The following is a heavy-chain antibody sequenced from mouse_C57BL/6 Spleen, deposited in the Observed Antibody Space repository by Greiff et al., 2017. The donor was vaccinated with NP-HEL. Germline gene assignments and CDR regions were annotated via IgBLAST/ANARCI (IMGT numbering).Heavy chain of an antibody. Sequence: EVMLVESGGGLVKPGGSLKLSCAASGFTFSSYAMSWVRQTPEKRLEWVAYISSGGDYIYYADTVKGRFTISRDNARNTLYLQMSSLKSEDTAMYYCTRGGVYYGSSHAMDYWGQGTSVTVSS. CDR2: ISSGGDYI. CDR3: TRGGVYYGSSHAMDY. D-gene: IGHD1-1*01. CDR1: GFTFSSYA. J-gene: IGHJ4*01. V-gene: IGHV5-9-1*02.